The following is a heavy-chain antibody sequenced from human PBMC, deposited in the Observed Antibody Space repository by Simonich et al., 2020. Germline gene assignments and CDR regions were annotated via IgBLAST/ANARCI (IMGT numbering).Heavy chain of an antibody. D-gene: IGHD6-6*01. V-gene: IGHV1-2*02. J-gene: IGHJ3*02. CDR1: GYTFTGYY. CDR2: SNPNSGGT. Sequence: QVQLVQSGAEVKKPGASVKVSCKASGYTFTGYYLNWVRQAPGQGLEVKGRSNPNSGGTNYAQKFQGRVTMTRDTSISTAYMELSRLRSDDTAVYYCARARLYSSSHAFDIWGQGTMVTVSS. CDR3: ARARLYSSSHAFDI.